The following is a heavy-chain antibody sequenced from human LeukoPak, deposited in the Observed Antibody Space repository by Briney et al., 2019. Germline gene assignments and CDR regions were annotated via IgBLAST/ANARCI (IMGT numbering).Heavy chain of an antibody. D-gene: IGHD2-15*01. J-gene: IGHJ4*02. CDR1: GGSVSSGSYY. V-gene: IGHV4-61*01. CDR2: IYYTGST. CDR3: ARGRYCSGGSCYPHFDY. Sequence: PSETLSLTCTVSGGSVSSGSYYWSWIRQPPGKGLEWIGYIYYTGSTNYNPSLKSRVTISVDTSKNQFSLKLSSVTAADTALYYCARGRYCSGGSCYPHFDYWGQGTLVTVSS.